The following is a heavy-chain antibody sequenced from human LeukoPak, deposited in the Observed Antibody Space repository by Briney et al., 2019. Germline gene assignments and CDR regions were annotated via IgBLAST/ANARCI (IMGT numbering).Heavy chain of an antibody. D-gene: IGHD3-9*01. CDR1: GFTFSSHA. V-gene: IGHV3-23*01. Sequence: GESPRLSCAASGFTFSSHAMSWVRQPPGKGLEWVSAISGSGGSTYYADSVMGRCTISRDNSNNTLYQQKNSLRAEDTAVYYRAKDNYDILTGYRSRIVWGQGTLVTVSS. CDR3: AKDNYDILTGYRSRIV. CDR2: ISGSGGST. J-gene: IGHJ4*02.